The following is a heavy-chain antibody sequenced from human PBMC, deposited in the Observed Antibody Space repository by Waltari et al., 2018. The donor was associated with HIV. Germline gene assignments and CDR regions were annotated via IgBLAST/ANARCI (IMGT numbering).Heavy chain of an antibody. Sequence: EVQLVESGGGLIQPGGSLRLSCAASGFTVSSNYMSWVRQAPGKGLGLFSVIYSGGSTYYADSVKGRFTISRDNSKNTLYLQMNSLRAEDTAVYYCARDPEMATKWGYWGQGTLVTVSS. CDR3: ARDPEMATKWGY. CDR2: IYSGGST. D-gene: IGHD5-12*01. V-gene: IGHV3-53*01. J-gene: IGHJ4*02. CDR1: GFTVSSNY.